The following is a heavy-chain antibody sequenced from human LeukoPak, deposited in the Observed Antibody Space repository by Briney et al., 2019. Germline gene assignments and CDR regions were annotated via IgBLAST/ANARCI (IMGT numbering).Heavy chain of an antibody. CDR2: INPNSGDT. J-gene: IGHJ3*02. V-gene: IGHV1-2*02. CDR3: XREESQWLPTKDAFDI. CDR1: GYTFTDYY. Sequence: ASVKVSCKASGYTFTDYYMHWVRQAPGQGLEWMGWINPNSGDTNSAQKFQGRVTMTRDTSISTAYMELSSLISDDTAMYFCXREESQWLPTKDAFDIWGQGTMVTVSS. D-gene: IGHD6-19*01.